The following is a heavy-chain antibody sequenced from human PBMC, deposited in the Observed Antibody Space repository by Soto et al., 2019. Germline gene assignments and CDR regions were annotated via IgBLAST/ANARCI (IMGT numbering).Heavy chain of an antibody. Sequence: QVQLQESGPGLVKPSQTLSLTCSVSGGYISSGGNYWSWIRQHPGKGLEWIGFIYYTGHTKYNAAHKSGFNISRDMSQNPSSLTLTSVTAADTAVYYCAREDINESFFDSWGPGILVTVSS. D-gene: IGHD2-8*01. CDR2: IYYTGHT. J-gene: IGHJ4*02. V-gene: IGHV4-31*03. CDR3: AREDINESFFDS. CDR1: GGYISSGGNY.